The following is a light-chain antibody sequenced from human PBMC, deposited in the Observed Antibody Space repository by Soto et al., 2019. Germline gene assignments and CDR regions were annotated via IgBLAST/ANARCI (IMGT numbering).Light chain of an antibody. Sequence: IQRTQSHSTLSSSVGDRVTITCRANQSISSWLAWYQQKPGKAPKLLIYKASSLESGVPSRFSGSGSGTEFTLTISSLQPDDFATYYCQQYNSYSPLTFGGGTKVAIK. CDR2: KAS. J-gene: IGKJ4*01. CDR3: QQYNSYSPLT. CDR1: QSISSW. V-gene: IGKV1-5*03.